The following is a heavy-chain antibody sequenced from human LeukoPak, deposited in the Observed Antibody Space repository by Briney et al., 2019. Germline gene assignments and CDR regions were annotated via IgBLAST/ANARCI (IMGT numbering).Heavy chain of an antibody. CDR2: IYHGGST. D-gene: IGHD1-1*01. CDR1: GGSISSYNW. Sequence: SETLSLTCAVSGGSISSYNWWSWVRPPPGKGREWIGEIYHGGSTNYNPSLKSRVTISVGKSKNQFSLRLSSVTAADTAVYYCARERSTSGTDSDCYFDLWGRGTLVTVSS. CDR3: ARERSTSGTDSDCYFDL. J-gene: IGHJ2*01. V-gene: IGHV4-4*02.